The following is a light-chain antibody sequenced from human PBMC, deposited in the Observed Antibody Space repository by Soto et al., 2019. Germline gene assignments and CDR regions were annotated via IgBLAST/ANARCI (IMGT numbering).Light chain of an antibody. CDR1: QSVSIN. CDR3: QQYNNWPT. V-gene: IGKV3-15*01. CDR2: GAS. Sequence: EIVITRCPSTLSVSPVGRATLSCRASQSVSINLAWYQQKPGQAPRLLIYGASTRATGVPVRFSGSGSGTEFTLTISSLQSEDFALYYCQQYNNWPTFGQGTRLEIK. J-gene: IGKJ5*01.